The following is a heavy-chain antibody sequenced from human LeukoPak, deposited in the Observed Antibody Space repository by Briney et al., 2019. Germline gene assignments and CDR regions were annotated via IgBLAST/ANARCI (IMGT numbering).Heavy chain of an antibody. D-gene: IGHD3-10*01. CDR2: ISSSSCYI. CDR1: GFTFRSYS. Sequence: GGALRLSRLACGFTFRSYSMNWLRQAPGKGREGVASISSSSCYIYYAGPLKGRFTISRDNAKNSMYLQMNSLRAEDTAVYYCAREETGLWFGESYFDYWGQGTLVTVSS. CDR3: AREETGLWFGESYFDY. J-gene: IGHJ4*02. V-gene: IGHV3-21*01.